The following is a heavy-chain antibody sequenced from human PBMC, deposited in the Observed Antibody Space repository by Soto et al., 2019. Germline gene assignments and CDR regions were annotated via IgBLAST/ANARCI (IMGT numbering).Heavy chain of an antibody. Sequence: QVQLVQSGAEVKKPGSSVKVSCKSSGGTFGSYAISWVRQAPGQGLEWMGGVIPIFGTPHYAQKFHGRVTITAVIPTSTAYLELSSLKSADTAVYYCAKIRWTISLQEEDAIWGQGTLVTVSS. V-gene: IGHV1-69*06. CDR1: GGTFGSYA. D-gene: IGHD2-15*01. CDR3: AKIRWTISLQEEDAI. J-gene: IGHJ4*02. CDR2: VIPIFGTP.